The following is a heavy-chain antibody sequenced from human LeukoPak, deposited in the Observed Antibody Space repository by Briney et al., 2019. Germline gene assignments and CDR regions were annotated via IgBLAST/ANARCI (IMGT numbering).Heavy chain of an antibody. Sequence: GGSLRLSCAASGFTFSSDWMCWGRQAPGRGLVWVSRINPAGSSINYADSVKGRFTISRDNAMNTLYLHLNSLRAEDTAVYYCARGVRGSYGTDLWGQGTLVTVSS. CDR2: INPAGSSI. D-gene: IGHD3-10*01. J-gene: IGHJ5*02. CDR3: ARGVRGSYGTDL. V-gene: IGHV3-74*01. CDR1: GFTFSSDW.